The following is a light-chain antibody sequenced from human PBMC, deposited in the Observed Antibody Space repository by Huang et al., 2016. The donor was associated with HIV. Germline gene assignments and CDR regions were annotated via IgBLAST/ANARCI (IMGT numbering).Light chain of an antibody. Sequence: EVVLTQSPGTLSVSPGERGTLSCRASQSVRSNYLAWYQRKPGQAPRRLIYGAYTRATGIPDRFRGGGSGTDFTLTISRLEPEDFAVYYCHQYGNSPPTFGQGTKLEIK. CDR1: QSVRSNY. CDR2: GAY. V-gene: IGKV3-20*01. J-gene: IGKJ2*01. CDR3: HQYGNSPPT.